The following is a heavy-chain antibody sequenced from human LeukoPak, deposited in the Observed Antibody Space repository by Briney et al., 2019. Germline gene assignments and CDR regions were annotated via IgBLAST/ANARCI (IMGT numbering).Heavy chain of an antibody. V-gene: IGHV4-59*08. J-gene: IGHJ4*02. CDR3: ARHDKNPNSSGYYYYY. CDR1: GGSISSYY. CDR2: IYYSGST. D-gene: IGHD3-22*01. Sequence: PSETLSLTCTVSGGSISSYYWSWIRQPPGKGLEWIGYIYYSGSTNYNPSLKSRVTISVDTSKNQFSLKLSSVTAADTAVYYCARHDKNPNSSGYYYYYWGQGTLATVSS.